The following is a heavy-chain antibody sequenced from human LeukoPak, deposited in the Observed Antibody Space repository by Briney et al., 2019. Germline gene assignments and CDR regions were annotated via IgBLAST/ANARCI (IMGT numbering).Heavy chain of an antibody. Sequence: SETLSLTCTVSGGSISSDSYYWGWIRQPPGKGLEWIGSIYYSGSTYYNPSLKSRATISVDTSKNHFSLRLTSVTAADTAVYYCARRFYCSSTSCSNWFDPWGQGTLVTVSS. J-gene: IGHJ5*02. CDR2: IYYSGST. V-gene: IGHV4-39*02. CDR3: ARRFYCSSTSCSNWFDP. CDR1: GGSISSDSYY. D-gene: IGHD2-2*01.